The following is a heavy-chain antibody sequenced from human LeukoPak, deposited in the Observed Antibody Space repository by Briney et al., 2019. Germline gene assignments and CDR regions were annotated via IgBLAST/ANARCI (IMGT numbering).Heavy chain of an antibody. CDR3: ARLNYYDSSGHSTSFDY. CDR1: GYSFTSYW. V-gene: IGHV5-51*01. CDR2: IYPGDSDS. D-gene: IGHD3-22*01. Sequence: GESLKISCKGSGYSFTSYWIGWVRQVPGKGLEWMGIIYPGDSDSRYSPSFQGQVTISADKSVTTTYLQWSSLMPSDTAIYYCARLNYYDSSGHSTSFDYWGQGTLVSVSS. J-gene: IGHJ4*02.